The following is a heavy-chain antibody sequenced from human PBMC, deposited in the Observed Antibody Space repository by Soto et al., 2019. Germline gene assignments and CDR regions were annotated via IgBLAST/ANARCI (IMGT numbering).Heavy chain of an antibody. CDR2: INPNSGGT. CDR3: ARSAGDIVVVPAAPADYYYGMDV. V-gene: IGHV1-2*04. Sequence: QVQLVQSGAEVKKPGASVKVSCKASGYTFTGYYMHWVRQAPGQGHEWMGWINPNSGGTNYAQKFQGWVTMTRDTSISTAYMELSRLRSDDTAVYYCARSAGDIVVVPAAPADYYYGMDVWGQGTTVTVSS. D-gene: IGHD2-2*01. CDR1: GYTFTGYY. J-gene: IGHJ6*02.